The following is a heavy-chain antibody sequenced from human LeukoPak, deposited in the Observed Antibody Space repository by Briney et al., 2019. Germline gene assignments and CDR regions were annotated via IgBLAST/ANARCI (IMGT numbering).Heavy chain of an antibody. V-gene: IGHV3-7*01. CDR2: INHNGNVN. D-gene: IGHD6-13*01. J-gene: IGHJ6*02. Sequence: GGSLRLSCAASGFTFSSYWMNWARQAPGKGLEWVASINHNGNVNYYVDSVKGRFTISRDNSKNEYLQMSSLRVEDTAVYYCARGALGLTYSSSLYLGYHGLDVWGQGTTVIVSS. CDR3: ARGALGLTYSSSLYLGYHGLDV. CDR1: GFTFSSYW.